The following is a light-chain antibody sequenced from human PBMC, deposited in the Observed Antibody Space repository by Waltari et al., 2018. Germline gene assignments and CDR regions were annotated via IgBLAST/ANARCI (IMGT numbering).Light chain of an antibody. CDR1: NIGTYR. CDR3: DAWHRSVDAGV. Sequence: SYVVTQPPSVSMAPVETATITCQGDNIGTYRVHWYQQKAGTAPGLVIFYDRDRPSGIPDRFSGSKSGTTATLTISRVEAGDEARYYCDAWHRSVDAGVFGTGTEVTVL. CDR2: YDR. V-gene: IGLV3-21*04. J-gene: IGLJ1*01.